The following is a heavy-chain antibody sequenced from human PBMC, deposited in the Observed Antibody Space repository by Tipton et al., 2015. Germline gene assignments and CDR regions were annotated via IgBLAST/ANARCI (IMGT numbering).Heavy chain of an antibody. CDR3: ARHEVGVIGVDV. Sequence: TLSLTFTVSGVSIFSSTYYWGWIRQPPGKGLEWIGGVYESGSTYYNPVLKSRVTISVDTSKNKFSLKLKSVTAADTAVYFCARHEVGVIGVDVWGQGTTVTVSS. CDR2: VYESGST. V-gene: IGHV4-39*01. CDR1: GVSIFSSTYY. J-gene: IGHJ6*02.